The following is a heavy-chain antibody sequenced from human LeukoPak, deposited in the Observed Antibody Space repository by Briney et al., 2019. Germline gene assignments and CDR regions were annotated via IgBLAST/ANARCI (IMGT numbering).Heavy chain of an antibody. CDR1: GFTFSSYW. Sequence: GGSLRLSCAASGFTFSSYWMHWVRQAPGKGLVWVSRINSDGSSTSYADSVKARFTISRDNANNTLYLQMNSLRAEDTAVYYCASAYSSSVVDYWGQGTLVTVSS. CDR2: INSDGSST. D-gene: IGHD6-6*01. J-gene: IGHJ4*02. V-gene: IGHV3-74*01. CDR3: ASAYSSSVVDY.